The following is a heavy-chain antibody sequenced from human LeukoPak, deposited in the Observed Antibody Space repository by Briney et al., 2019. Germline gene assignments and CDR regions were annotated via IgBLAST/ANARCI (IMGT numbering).Heavy chain of an antibody. CDR2: IKSKTDGGTT. J-gene: IGHJ4*02. CDR3: TTEGSY. V-gene: IGHV3-15*01. CDR1: GFTFSNAW. Sequence: GGSLRLSCAASGFTFSNAWMSWVRQAPGKGLEWGGHIKSKTDGGTTDYAARVKGRFTISRDDSKNTLYLQMSSLKTEDTAVYYCTTEGSYWGPGTLVTVSS.